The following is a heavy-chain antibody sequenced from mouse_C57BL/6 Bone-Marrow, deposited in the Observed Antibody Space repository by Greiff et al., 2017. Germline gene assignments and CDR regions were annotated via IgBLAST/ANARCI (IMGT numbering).Heavy chain of an antibody. D-gene: IGHD1-1*01. Sequence: QVQLQQSGAELVRPGASVTLSCKASGYTFTDYEMHWVKQTPVHGLEWIGAIDPETGGTAYNQKFKGKAILTADKSSSTAYMELRSLTSEDSAVYYCTRDFTTVVAPSYYAMDYWGQGTSVTVSS. J-gene: IGHJ4*01. CDR2: IDPETGGT. CDR1: GYTFTDYE. CDR3: TRDFTTVVAPSYYAMDY. V-gene: IGHV1-15*01.